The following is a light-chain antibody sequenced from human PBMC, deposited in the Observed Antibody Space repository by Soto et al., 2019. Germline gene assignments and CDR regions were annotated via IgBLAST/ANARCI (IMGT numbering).Light chain of an antibody. CDR2: SAS. J-gene: IGKJ4*01. V-gene: IGKV1-39*01. CDR3: QQSYSTPGALT. CDR1: QHISNY. Sequence: DIQMTQSPSSLSASIGDRVTITCRANQHISNYVNWYQQRPGKAPRVLIFSASTLQSGVPSRSSGSGSGTDFTLTISSLEPEDFGTYLCQQSYSTPGALTFGGGTKVDIK.